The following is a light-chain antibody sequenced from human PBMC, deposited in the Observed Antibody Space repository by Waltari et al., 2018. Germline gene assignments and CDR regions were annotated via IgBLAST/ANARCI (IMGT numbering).Light chain of an antibody. Sequence: QSVLTQPASVSGSPGQTITISCTGTSSDGGDYYYVSWYQQHPGTAPKVLIYDVSKRPSGVSNLFSGSKSGNTAFLTISGLQPEDEADYYCNSYTDTTWVFGGGTKLTVL. V-gene: IGLV2-14*03. CDR3: NSYTDTTWV. CDR2: DVS. CDR1: SSDGGDYYY. J-gene: IGLJ3*02.